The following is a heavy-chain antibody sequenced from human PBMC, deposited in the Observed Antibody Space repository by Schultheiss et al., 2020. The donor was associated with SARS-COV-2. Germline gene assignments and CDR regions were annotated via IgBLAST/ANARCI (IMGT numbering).Heavy chain of an antibody. V-gene: IGHV3-21*01. Sequence: GESLKISCAASGFTFSSYSMNWVRQAPGKGLEWVSSISSSSSYIYYADSVKGRFTISRDNAKNSLYLQMNSLRAEDTAVYYCARSRDDFWSGYYYFDYWGQGTLVTVSS. CDR1: GFTFSSYS. J-gene: IGHJ4*02. CDR3: ARSRDDFWSGYYYFDY. CDR2: ISSSSSYI. D-gene: IGHD3-3*01.